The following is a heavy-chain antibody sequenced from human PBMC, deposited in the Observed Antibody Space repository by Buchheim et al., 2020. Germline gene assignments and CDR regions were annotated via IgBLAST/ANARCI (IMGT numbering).Heavy chain of an antibody. V-gene: IGHV3-23*01. CDR3: AKAIGYYYGSGSFYYFDY. J-gene: IGHJ4*02. D-gene: IGHD3-10*01. Sequence: EVQLLESGGGLVQPGGSLRLSCAASGFTFSSYAMSWVRQAPGKGLEWVSAISGSGGSTYYADSVKGRFTISRDNSKHTLYLQMNSLRAEDTAVYYCAKAIGYYYGSGSFYYFDYWGQGTL. CDR2: ISGSGGST. CDR1: GFTFSSYA.